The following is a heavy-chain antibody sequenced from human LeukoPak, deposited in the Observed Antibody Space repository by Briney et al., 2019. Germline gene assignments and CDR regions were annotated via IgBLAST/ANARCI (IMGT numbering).Heavy chain of an antibody. CDR2: ISSSSSYI. CDR1: GFTFSSYS. Sequence: GGSLRLSCAASGFTFSSYSMNWVRQAPGKGLEWVSSISSSSSYIYYADSVKGRFTISRDNAKNSLYLQMNSLRAEDTALYYCAKDIKQQDGMDVWGQGTTVTVSS. CDR3: AKDIKQQDGMDV. D-gene: IGHD6-13*01. J-gene: IGHJ6*02. V-gene: IGHV3-21*04.